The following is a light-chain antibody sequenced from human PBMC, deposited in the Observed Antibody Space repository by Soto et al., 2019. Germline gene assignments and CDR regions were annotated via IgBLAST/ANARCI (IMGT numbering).Light chain of an antibody. V-gene: IGKV3-15*01. CDR2: GAS. CDR3: QQYNNWPQT. CDR1: QSVSSN. J-gene: IGKJ1*01. Sequence: EIWMTQSPATLSVSPGERATLSCRASQSVSSNLDWYQQKPGQAPRLLIYGASTRATGIPARLSGSGSGAELTITISSMQSEDFEVYYCQQYNNWPQTFGHGTKVDI.